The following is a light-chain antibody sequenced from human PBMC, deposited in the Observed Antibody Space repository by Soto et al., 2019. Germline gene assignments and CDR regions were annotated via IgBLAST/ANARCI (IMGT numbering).Light chain of an antibody. CDR1: QSIITY. V-gene: IGKV1-39*01. J-gene: IGKJ4*01. CDR2: AAS. CDR3: QQSYTAPLT. Sequence: IQMTHSPSTLSASVGDRVTITCRASQSIITYLNWYQQKPGKAPNLLIFAASTLQSGVPSRFSGSGSGTDFTLTIRSLQPEDFATYYCQQSYTAPLTFGGGTKVDIK.